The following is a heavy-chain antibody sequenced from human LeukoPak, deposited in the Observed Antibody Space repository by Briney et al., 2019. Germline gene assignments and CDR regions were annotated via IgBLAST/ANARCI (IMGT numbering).Heavy chain of an antibody. CDR2: IRYDGSNK. CDR1: GFTFGSFA. V-gene: IGHV3-30*02. CDR3: AKGSSIDERYFQH. J-gene: IGHJ1*01. Sequence: GGSLRLSCAASGFTFGSFAMHWVRQAPGKGPEWVAFIRYDGSNKYYADSVKGRFTISRDNSKNTLYLQMNSLRAEDTAVYYCAKGSSIDERYFQHWGQGTLVIVSS. D-gene: IGHD6-6*01.